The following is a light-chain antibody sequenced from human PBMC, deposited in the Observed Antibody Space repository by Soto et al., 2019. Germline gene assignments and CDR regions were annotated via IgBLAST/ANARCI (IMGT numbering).Light chain of an antibody. CDR1: QIIGSR. CDR3: QEYDSHWT. Sequence: DIQMTQSPSTLSAFVGDTVTITCRAAQIIGSRLAWYQKKPGEGPKLLIYAASNLQSGVPSRFSGSGSGIEFTLTISSLQPDDFATYYCQEYDSHWTFGQGTKVEIK. CDR2: AAS. V-gene: IGKV1-5*01. J-gene: IGKJ1*01.